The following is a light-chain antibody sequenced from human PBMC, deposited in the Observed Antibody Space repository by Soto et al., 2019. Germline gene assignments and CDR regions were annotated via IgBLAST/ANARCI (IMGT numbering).Light chain of an antibody. CDR1: QSVDIN. CDR2: GAS. V-gene: IGKV3-15*01. Sequence: EIVMAQSPATLSVSPGERVTRSCRASQSVDINLAWYQQKPGQAPRLLIYGASTRATDMPGRFSGRGAGAEFTLTISSLQSEDFAVYYCQQYRSWPRTFGQGTKVDI. J-gene: IGKJ1*01. CDR3: QQYRSWPRT.